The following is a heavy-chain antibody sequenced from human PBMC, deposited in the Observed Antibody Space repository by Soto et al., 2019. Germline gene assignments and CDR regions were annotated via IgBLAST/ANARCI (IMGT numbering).Heavy chain of an antibody. CDR2: IIPIFNST. Sequence: QVQLVQSGAEVKTPGSSLKVSCKVSGSRFSNYVISWVRQAPGHGLEWLGRIIPIFNSTKYAQTFQGRVTITADKSPSTASLEVSSLRSDDSAVYYCAREGRGKKAGYNGLVSLGYWGQGTLVTVSS. CDR3: AREGRGKKAGYNGLVSLGY. CDR1: GSRFSNYV. D-gene: IGHD2-2*02. J-gene: IGHJ4*02. V-gene: IGHV1-69*06.